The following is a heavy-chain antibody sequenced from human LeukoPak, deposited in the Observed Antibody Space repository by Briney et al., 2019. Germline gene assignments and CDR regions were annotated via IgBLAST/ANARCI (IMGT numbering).Heavy chain of an antibody. CDR1: AGAISTYY. CDR2: IYYNGNT. Sequence: SETLSLTCSVSAGAISTYYWSWIRQPPGKGLEGIGHIYYNGNTNYSPSLKSRVTISIDMSKNQFSLKLSSVTAADTAVYYCASLGDFDIWGQGTMVTVSS. CDR3: ASLGDFDI. D-gene: IGHD3-10*01. J-gene: IGHJ3*02. V-gene: IGHV4-59*01.